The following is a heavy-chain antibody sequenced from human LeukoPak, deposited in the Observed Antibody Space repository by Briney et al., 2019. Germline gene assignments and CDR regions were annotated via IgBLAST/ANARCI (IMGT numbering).Heavy chain of an antibody. CDR2: ISSSGSTI. D-gene: IGHD4-23*01. Sequence: GSLRLSCAASGFTFSSYEMNWVRQAPGKGLEWVSYISSSGSTIYYADSVKGRFTISRDNAKNSLYLQMNSLRAEDTAVYYCARLDYGGNSGDYWGQGTLVTVSS. CDR1: GFTFSSYE. V-gene: IGHV3-48*03. J-gene: IGHJ4*02. CDR3: ARLDYGGNSGDY.